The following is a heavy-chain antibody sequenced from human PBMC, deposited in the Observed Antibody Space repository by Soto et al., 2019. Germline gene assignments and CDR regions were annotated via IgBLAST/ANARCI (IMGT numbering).Heavy chain of an antibody. Sequence: LRLSCAASGFTFSSYAMGWVRQAPGKGLEWVSAISGSGVSTYYADSAKGRFTISRDNSKNTLYLQMNSLRAEDTAVYYCAKDINVSSGWYYFDYWGQGTLGTVSA. V-gene: IGHV3-23*01. CDR1: GFTFSSYA. J-gene: IGHJ4*02. CDR2: ISGSGVST. D-gene: IGHD6-19*01. CDR3: AKDINVSSGWYYFDY.